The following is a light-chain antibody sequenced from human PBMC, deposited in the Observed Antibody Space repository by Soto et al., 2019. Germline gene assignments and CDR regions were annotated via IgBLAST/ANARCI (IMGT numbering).Light chain of an antibody. V-gene: IGKV1-12*01. J-gene: IGKJ5*01. CDR3: QQGGSFPIT. CDR2: GES. Sequence: DIQMTQSPSSVSASVGDRVTITCRASQDIGSWLAWYQQKPGKAPDLLIYGESSLQSGVPSRFYGSRSGTDFTLTISSLQPDDFATYYCQQGGSFPITFGQGTRLEIK. CDR1: QDIGSW.